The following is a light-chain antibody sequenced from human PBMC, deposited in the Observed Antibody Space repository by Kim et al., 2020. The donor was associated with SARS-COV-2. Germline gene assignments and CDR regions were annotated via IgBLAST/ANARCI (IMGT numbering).Light chain of an antibody. CDR2: QDS. J-gene: IGLJ2*01. Sequence: VSPGQTAILTCSGDKWVYKHACLDQQKPGQYPVLDIYQDSKRPSGIPERFSGSNSGNTATLAISGAQAMDEADYYCQAWDSSTVVFGGGTQLTVL. CDR3: QAWDSSTVV. V-gene: IGLV3-1*01. CDR1: KWVYKH.